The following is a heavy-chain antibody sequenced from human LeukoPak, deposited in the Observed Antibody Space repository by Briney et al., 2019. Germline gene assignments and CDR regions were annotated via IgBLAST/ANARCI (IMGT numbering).Heavy chain of an antibody. V-gene: IGHV3-23*01. Sequence: PGGSLRLSCAASGFTFSSYAMSWVRQAPGKGLEWVSATSGSGGSTYYADSVKGRFTISRDNSKNTLYLQMNSLRAEDTAVYYCAKVLLQLDAFDIWGQGTMVTVSS. CDR1: GFTFSSYA. CDR3: AKVLLQLDAFDI. J-gene: IGHJ3*02. D-gene: IGHD1-26*01. CDR2: TSGSGGST.